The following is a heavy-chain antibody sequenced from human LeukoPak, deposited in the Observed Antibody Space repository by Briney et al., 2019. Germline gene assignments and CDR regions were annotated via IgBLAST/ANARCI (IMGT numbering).Heavy chain of an antibody. D-gene: IGHD3-22*01. V-gene: IGHV3-23*01. CDR1: GFTFSSYA. J-gene: IGHJ3*02. CDR2: ISGRGGST. CDR3: AKILNYFDSVYAFDM. Sequence: PGGSLRLSCAASGFTFSSYAMSWDRQAPGKGLEWVSAISGRGGSTYYADSVKGRFTISRDNSKNTLYLQMNSLRAEDTAEYYCAKILNYFDSVYAFDMWGQGTMVTVSS.